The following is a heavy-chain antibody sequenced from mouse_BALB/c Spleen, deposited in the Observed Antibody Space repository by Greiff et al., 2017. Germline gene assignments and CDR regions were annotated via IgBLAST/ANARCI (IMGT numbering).Heavy chain of an antibody. V-gene: IGHV5-9-3*01. CDR3: ARHYDDYFDY. Sequence: EVQRVESGGGLVKPGGSLKLSCAASGFTFSSYAMSWVRQTPEKRLEWVATISSGGSYTYYPDSVKGRFTISRDNAKNTLYLQMSSLRSEDTAMYYCARHYDDYFDYWGQGTTLTVSS. CDR2: ISSGGSYT. CDR1: GFTFSSYA. J-gene: IGHJ2*01. D-gene: IGHD2-12*01.